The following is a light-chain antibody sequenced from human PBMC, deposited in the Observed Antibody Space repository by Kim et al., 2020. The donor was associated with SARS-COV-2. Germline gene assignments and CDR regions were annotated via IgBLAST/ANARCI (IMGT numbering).Light chain of an antibody. J-gene: IGKJ4*01. CDR3: QQRNSWPLT. CDR2: DAS. Sequence: LSPGESATLSCMASQSVSTLLAWYQQKPGQAPRLLIHDASNRATGIPARFSGSGSGTDFTLTIGSLEPEDFAVYYCQQRNSWPLTFGGGTKVDIK. V-gene: IGKV3-11*01. CDR1: QSVSTL.